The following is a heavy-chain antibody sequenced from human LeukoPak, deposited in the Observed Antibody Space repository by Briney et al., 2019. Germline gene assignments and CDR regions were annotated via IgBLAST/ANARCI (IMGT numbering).Heavy chain of an antibody. CDR3: ARDQPALDY. J-gene: IGHJ4*02. CDR1: GFTFIGYY. CDR2: INLNTGDT. V-gene: IGHV1-2*02. Sequence: ASVKVSCKASGFTFIGYYMHWVHQAPGQGLGWMGWINLNTGDTDYAPKFQGRVTMTRDTSITTAYMELSRLRYDDTAVYYCARDQPALDYWGRGTLVTVSS.